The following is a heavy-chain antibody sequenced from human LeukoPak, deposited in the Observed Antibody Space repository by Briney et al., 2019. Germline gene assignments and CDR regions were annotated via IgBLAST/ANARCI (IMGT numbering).Heavy chain of an antibody. CDR2: IYPGDSDT. CDR1: GYSFTSYW. V-gene: IGHV5-51*01. Sequence: RGESLKISCKGSGYSFTSYWIGWVRQMPGKGLEWMGIIYPGDSDTRYSPSFQGQVTISADKSTNTAYLQWSSLKDSDTAMYYCARPNDCTNGVCYRFDPWGQGTLVTVAS. J-gene: IGHJ5*02. CDR3: ARPNDCTNGVCYRFDP. D-gene: IGHD2-8*01.